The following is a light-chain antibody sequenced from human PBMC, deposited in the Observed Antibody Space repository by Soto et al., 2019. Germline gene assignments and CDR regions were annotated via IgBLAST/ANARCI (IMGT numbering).Light chain of an antibody. V-gene: IGKV3-20*01. CDR2: GAS. CDR3: HQYGSSPPSST. CDR1: ERVSSGY. J-gene: IGKJ5*01. Sequence: EVGWTQSPGTLSLSPGERATLSCRARERVSSGYLAWYQQKPGQAPRLLIYGASSRATGIPDRFSGRGSGTDFTLTISRLEPEDFAVYYCHQYGSSPPSSTFGQGTRLEIK.